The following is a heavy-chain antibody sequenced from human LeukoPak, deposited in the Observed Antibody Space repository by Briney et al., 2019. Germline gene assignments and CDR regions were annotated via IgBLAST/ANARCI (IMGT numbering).Heavy chain of an antibody. V-gene: IGHV3-15*07. D-gene: IGHD6-13*01. J-gene: IGHJ3*02. CDR2: IKSKTDGGTT. CDR1: GFTFSNAW. Sequence: GGSLRLSCAASGFTFSNAWMNWVRQAPGKGLEWVGRIKSKTDGGTTDYAAPVKGRFTISRDDSKNTLYLQMNSLRAEDTAVYYCARTCSPHDAFDIWGQGTMVTVSS. CDR3: ARTCSPHDAFDI.